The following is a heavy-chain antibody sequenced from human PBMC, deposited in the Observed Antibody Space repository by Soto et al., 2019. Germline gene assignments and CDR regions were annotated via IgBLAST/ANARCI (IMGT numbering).Heavy chain of an antibody. Sequence: SGFTFSSYAMSWVRQAPGKGLEWVSAISGSGGSTYYADSVKGRFTISRDNAKNSLYLQMNSLRAEDTAVYYCARMVGCSSTSCYYFDYWGQGTLVTVSS. V-gene: IGHV3-23*01. CDR3: ARMVGCSSTSCYYFDY. D-gene: IGHD2-2*01. CDR2: ISGSGGST. J-gene: IGHJ4*02. CDR1: GFTFSSYA.